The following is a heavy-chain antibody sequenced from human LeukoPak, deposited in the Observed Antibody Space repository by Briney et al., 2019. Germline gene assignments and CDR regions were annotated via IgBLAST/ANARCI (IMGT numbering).Heavy chain of an antibody. V-gene: IGHV3-30*03. CDR3: ARDSYGSGSLYY. CDR1: GFTFSSYG. Sequence: GGSLRLSCAASGFTFSSYGMHWVRQAPGKGLEWVAVISYDGSNKYYADSVKGRFTISRDNSKNTLYLQMNSLRAEDTAVYYCARDSYGSGSLYYWGQGTLVTVSS. D-gene: IGHD3-10*01. J-gene: IGHJ4*02. CDR2: ISYDGSNK.